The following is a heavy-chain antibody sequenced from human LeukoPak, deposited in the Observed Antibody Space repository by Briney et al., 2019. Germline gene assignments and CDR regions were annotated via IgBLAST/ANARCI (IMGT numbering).Heavy chain of an antibody. Sequence: SETLSLTCAVYGGSFSGYYRSWIRQPPGKGLEWIGEINHSGSTNYNPSLKSRVTISVDTSKNQFSLKLSSVTAADTAVYYCATSGYSYGSPFDYWGQGTLVTVSS. J-gene: IGHJ4*02. CDR1: GGSFSGYY. CDR2: INHSGST. D-gene: IGHD5-18*01. V-gene: IGHV4-34*01. CDR3: ATSGYSYGSPFDY.